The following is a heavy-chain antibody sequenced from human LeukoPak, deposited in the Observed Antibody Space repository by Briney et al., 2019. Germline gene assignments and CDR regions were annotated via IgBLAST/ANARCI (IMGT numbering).Heavy chain of an antibody. CDR2: MNPNRGNT. J-gene: IGHJ5*02. CDR1: GYTFASYD. D-gene: IGHD3-9*01. V-gene: IGHV1-8*01. CDR3: ARGQDRSSTIFGS. Sequence: ASVKVSCKASGYTFASYDINWVRQATGQGLEWMGWMNPNRGNTGYAQKFQGRVTMTRNTSISTAYMELSGLRAEDTAVYYCARGQDRSSTIFGSWGQGTLVTVSS.